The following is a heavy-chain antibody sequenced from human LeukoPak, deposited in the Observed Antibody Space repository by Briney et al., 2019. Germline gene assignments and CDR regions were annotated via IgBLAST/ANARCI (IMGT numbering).Heavy chain of an antibody. V-gene: IGHV1-3*01. CDR1: GYTFTSYA. D-gene: IGHD3-16*01. CDR3: ASSYYVWGSYCPTYYFDY. CDR2: INAGNGNT. J-gene: IGHJ4*02. Sequence: GASVKVSCKASGYTFTSYAMHWVRQAPGQRLEWMGWINAGNGNTKYSQKFQGRVTITRDTSASTAYMELSSLRSEDTAVYYCASSYYVWGSYCPTYYFDYWGQGTLVTVSS.